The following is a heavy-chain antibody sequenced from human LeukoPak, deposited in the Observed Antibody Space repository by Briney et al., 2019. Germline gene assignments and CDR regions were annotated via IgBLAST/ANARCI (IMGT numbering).Heavy chain of an antibody. CDR1: GFTFSSYA. CDR2: ISGSGGST. CDR3: AKEISSGWYSVRYFDY. V-gene: IGHV3-23*01. J-gene: IGHJ4*02. D-gene: IGHD6-19*01. Sequence: GGSLRLSCAASGFTFSSYAMSWVRQAPGKGLEWVSGISGSGGSTYYADSVKGRFTISRDNSKNTLYLQMNSLRAEDTAVYYCAKEISSGWYSVRYFDYWGQGTLVTVSS.